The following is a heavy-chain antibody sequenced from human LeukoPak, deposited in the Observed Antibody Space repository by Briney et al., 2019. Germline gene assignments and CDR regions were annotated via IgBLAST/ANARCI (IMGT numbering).Heavy chain of an antibody. V-gene: IGHV4-59*01. CDR1: GGSISSYY. J-gene: IGHJ4*02. D-gene: IGHD2-2*01. CDR3: ARARYCSSTSCYPTPYYFDY. Sequence: SETLSLTCTVSGGSISSYYWSWIRQPPGKGLEWVGYIYYSGSTNYNPSLKSRVTISVDTSKNQFSLKLSSVTAADTAVYHCARARYCSSTSCYPTPYYFDYWGQGTLVTVSS. CDR2: IYYSGST.